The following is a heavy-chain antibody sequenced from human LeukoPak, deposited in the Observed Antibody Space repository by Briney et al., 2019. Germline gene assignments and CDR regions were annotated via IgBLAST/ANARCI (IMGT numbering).Heavy chain of an antibody. D-gene: IGHD5-18*01. CDR3: ARDRSVDTDESSYYFYGMDV. Sequence: PGGSLRLSCAASGFTFSSYSMNWVRQAPGKGLEWVSSISSFSSYIYYADSVKGRFTISRDNAKNSLYLQMNSLRAEDTAVYYCARDRSVDTDESSYYFYGMDVWGQGTTVTVSS. CDR1: GFTFSSYS. CDR2: ISSFSSYI. J-gene: IGHJ6*02. V-gene: IGHV3-21*01.